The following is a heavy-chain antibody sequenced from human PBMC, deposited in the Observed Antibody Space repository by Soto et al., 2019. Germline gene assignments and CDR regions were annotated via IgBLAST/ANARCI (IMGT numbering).Heavy chain of an antibody. CDR1: GYTFTSYY. Sequence: GASVKVSCKASGYTFTSYYMHWVRQAPGQGLEWMGIINPSGGSTSYAQKFQGRVTMTRDTSTSTVYMKLSSLRSEDTAVYYCARVSRPNYYYYYYMDVWGKGTTVTVSS. D-gene: IGHD2-2*01. CDR2: INPSGGST. V-gene: IGHV1-46*03. CDR3: ARVSRPNYYYYYYMDV. J-gene: IGHJ6*03.